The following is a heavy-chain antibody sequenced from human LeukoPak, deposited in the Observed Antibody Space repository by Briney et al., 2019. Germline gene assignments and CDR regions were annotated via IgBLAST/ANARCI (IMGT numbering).Heavy chain of an antibody. CDR2: IHDSGST. CDR1: GASIRSGDYY. D-gene: IGHD2-15*01. J-gene: IGHJ3*02. CDR3: ARDCSGGSCYGAFDI. V-gene: IGHV4-30-4*01. Sequence: SQTLSLTCTVSGASIRSGDYYWSWIRQPPGKGLEWIGYIHDSGSTYYNPSLKSRITISVDTSENRFSLKLSSVTATDTAVYYCARDCSGGSCYGAFDIWGQGTMVTVSS.